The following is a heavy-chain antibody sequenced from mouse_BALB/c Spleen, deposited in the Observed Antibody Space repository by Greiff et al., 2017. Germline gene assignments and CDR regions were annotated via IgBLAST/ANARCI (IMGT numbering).Heavy chain of an antibody. J-gene: IGHJ4*01. V-gene: IGHV5-17*02. D-gene: IGHD2-1*01. CDR3: ARYYGNYDYAMDY. CDR2: ISSGSSTI. Sequence: EVKLVESGGGLVQPGGSRKLSCAASGFTFSSFGMHWVRQAPEKGLEWVAYISSGSSTIYYADTVKGRFTISRDNPKNTLFLQMTSLRSEDTAMYYCARYYGNYDYAMDYWGQGTSVTVSS. CDR1: GFTFSSFG.